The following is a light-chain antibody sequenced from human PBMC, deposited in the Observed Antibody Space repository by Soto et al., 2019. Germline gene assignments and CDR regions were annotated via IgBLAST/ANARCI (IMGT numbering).Light chain of an antibody. CDR3: QQYNNWWT. CDR1: QSVSTN. V-gene: IGKV3-15*01. J-gene: IGKJ1*01. Sequence: EIVMTQSPTTLSVSPGERATLSCRASQSVSTNLAWYQQKPGQVPSLLIYGASTRASGIPARFSGSGSGTEFTLTISSLQSEDFGVYYCQQYNNWWTFGQGTKVDIK. CDR2: GAS.